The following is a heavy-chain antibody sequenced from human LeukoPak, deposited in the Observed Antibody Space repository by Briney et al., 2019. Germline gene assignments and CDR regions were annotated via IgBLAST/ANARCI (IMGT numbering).Heavy chain of an antibody. Sequence: ASVKVSCKASGYSFTAYYIHWVRQAPGKGLEWVGWINSNTGGTKYAQKFQDRVTVTRDKSISTVHMELSSLRSDDTAVYFCARDKGTLGGDSWGPGTLVTVSS. D-gene: IGHD3-16*01. V-gene: IGHV1-2*02. CDR3: ARDKGTLGGDS. CDR1: GYSFTAYY. CDR2: INSNTGGT. J-gene: IGHJ4*02.